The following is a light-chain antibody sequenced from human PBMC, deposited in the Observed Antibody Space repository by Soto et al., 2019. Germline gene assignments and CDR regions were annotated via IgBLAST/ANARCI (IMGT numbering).Light chain of an antibody. J-gene: IGKJ3*01. CDR1: QSINSW. CDR2: KTS. Sequence: DIQMTQSPSTLSASVGDRVTITCRASQSINSWLDWYQQKPGKAPNLLIYKTSNLESGVPSRFSGSGSGTEFTLTINSLQPDDFATYYCKQYHSYAIFTFGPGTKVDMK. CDR3: KQYHSYAIFT. V-gene: IGKV1-5*03.